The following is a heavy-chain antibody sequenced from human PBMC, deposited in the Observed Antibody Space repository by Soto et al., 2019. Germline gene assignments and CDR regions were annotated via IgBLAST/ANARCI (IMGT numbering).Heavy chain of an antibody. CDR1: GFTFSSYG. D-gene: IGHD2-2*01. J-gene: IGHJ6*02. CDR2: ISYDGSNK. V-gene: IGHV3-30*03. CDR3: ARPYCSSTSCYADYYYYGMDV. Sequence: QVQLVESGGGVVQPGRSLRLSCAASGFTFSSYGMHWVRQAPGKGLEWVAVISYDGSNKYYADSVKGRFTISRDNSKNTLYLQMNSLRAEDTAVYYCARPYCSSTSCYADYYYYGMDVWGQGTTVTVSS.